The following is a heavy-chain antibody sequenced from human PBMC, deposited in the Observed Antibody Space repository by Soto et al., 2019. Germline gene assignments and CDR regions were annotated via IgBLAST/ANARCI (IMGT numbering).Heavy chain of an antibody. Sequence: GGSLRLSCAASGFTFSSYAMSWVRQAPGKGLEWVSAISGSGGSTYYADSVKGRFTISRDNSKNTLYLQMNSLRAEDTAVYYCAKDSRPYSGSYYDGLGYFDYWGQGTLVTVSS. CDR2: ISGSGGST. CDR1: GFTFSSYA. V-gene: IGHV3-23*01. J-gene: IGHJ4*02. CDR3: AKDSRPYSGSYYDGLGYFDY. D-gene: IGHD1-26*01.